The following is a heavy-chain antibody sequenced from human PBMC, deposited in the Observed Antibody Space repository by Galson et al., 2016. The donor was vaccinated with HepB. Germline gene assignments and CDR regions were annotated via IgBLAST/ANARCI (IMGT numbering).Heavy chain of an antibody. CDR2: IHSDGSTT. D-gene: IGHD3-9*01. CDR3: TRYYDILTGYYASDY. V-gene: IGHV3-74*01. CDR1: GFTFSSYW. Sequence: SLRLSCAASGFTFSSYWIQWVRQAPGKGLVWVSRIHSDGSTTSYADSVKGRFTISRDNAKNTLYLQMNSLRAEDTAVYYCTRYYDILTGYYASDYWGQGTLVTVSS. J-gene: IGHJ4*02.